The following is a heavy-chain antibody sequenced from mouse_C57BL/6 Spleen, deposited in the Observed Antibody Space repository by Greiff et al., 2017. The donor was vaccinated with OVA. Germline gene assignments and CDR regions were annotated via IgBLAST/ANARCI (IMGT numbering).Heavy chain of an antibody. CDR2: ISYSGST. J-gene: IGHJ4*01. CDR1: GYSITSDY. D-gene: IGHD2-4*01. V-gene: IGHV3-8*01. CDR3: ARSGLCDYSFYAMDY. Sequence: EVQVVESGPGLAKPSQTLSLTCSVTGYSITSDYWHWIRKFPGNKLEYMGYISYSGSTYCNPSLKSRISITRDTSKNQYYLQLNSVPTEDTATDNCARSGLCDYSFYAMDYWGQGTSVTVSA.